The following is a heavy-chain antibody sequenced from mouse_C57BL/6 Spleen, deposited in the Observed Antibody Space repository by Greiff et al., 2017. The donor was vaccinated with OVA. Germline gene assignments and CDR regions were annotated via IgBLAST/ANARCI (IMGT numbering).Heavy chain of an antibody. CDR2: ISDGGSYT. CDR3: ARRSYYGSSYVWYFDV. CDR1: GFTFSSYA. J-gene: IGHJ1*03. D-gene: IGHD1-1*01. V-gene: IGHV5-4*01. Sequence: DVQLQESGGGLVKPGGSLKLSCAASGFTFSSYAMSWVRQTPEKRLEWVATISDGGSYTYYPDNVKGRFTISRDNAKNNLYLQMSHLKSEDTAMYYCARRSYYGSSYVWYFDVWGTGTTVTVSS.